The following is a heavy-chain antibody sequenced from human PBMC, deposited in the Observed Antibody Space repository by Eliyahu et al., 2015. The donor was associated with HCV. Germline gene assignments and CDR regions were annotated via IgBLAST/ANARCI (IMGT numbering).Heavy chain of an antibody. J-gene: IGHJ3*02. CDR2: ISGSGGST. V-gene: IGHV3-23*01. CDR3: AKDVGQWLDLDAFDI. CDR1: GFTXXSYA. D-gene: IGHD6-19*01. Sequence: EVQLLESGGGLVQPGGSLRLSCAASGFTXXSYAMXWVRQAPGKGLEWVSAISGSGGSTXYADSVKGRFTISRDNSKNTLYLQMNSLRAEDTAVYYCAKDVGQWLDLDAFDIWGQGTMVTVSS.